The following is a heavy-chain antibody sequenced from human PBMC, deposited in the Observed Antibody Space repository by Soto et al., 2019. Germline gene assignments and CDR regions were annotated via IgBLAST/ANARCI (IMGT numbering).Heavy chain of an antibody. D-gene: IGHD5-12*01. V-gene: IGHV4-30-4*01. CDR2: IYYSGST. J-gene: IGHJ4*02. CDR1: GGSINSGDYY. Sequence: SETLSLTCSVSGGSINSGDYYWSWIRQSPGKGLEWIGYIYYSGSTYYNPSLKSRSTISIDTSKNQFFLDVDSVTAADTAVYYCARLYTGYEAFDYWGQGTLVTV. CDR3: ARLYTGYEAFDY.